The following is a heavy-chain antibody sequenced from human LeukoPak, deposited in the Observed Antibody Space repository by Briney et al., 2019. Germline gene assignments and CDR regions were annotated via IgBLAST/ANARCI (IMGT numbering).Heavy chain of an antibody. CDR2: VNQRGRTT. Sequence: QTGGSLRLSCAASGFSFRDYELTWVRQVPGRGLEWISYVNQRGRTTSYADSVKGRFTISRDNDRNSLYLQTRSLRVDDTAVYYCARSPTKRVPEDYWGQGTLVTVSS. CDR1: GFSFRDYE. CDR3: ARSPTKRVPEDY. D-gene: IGHD2-2*01. J-gene: IGHJ4*02. V-gene: IGHV3-48*03.